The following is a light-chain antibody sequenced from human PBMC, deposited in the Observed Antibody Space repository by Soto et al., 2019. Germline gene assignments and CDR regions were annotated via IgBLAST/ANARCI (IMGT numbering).Light chain of an antibody. CDR3: QQYNQWPPWT. CDR2: GAS. J-gene: IGKJ1*01. CDR1: QSISSN. V-gene: IGKV3-15*01. Sequence: EILMTQSPATLSVSPGERATLSCRASQSISSNLAWYQQKPGQAPRLLIYGASTRAAGIPARFSGSGSGTEFTLTISSLQSEDFAVYYCQQYNQWPPWTFGQGTKVEVK.